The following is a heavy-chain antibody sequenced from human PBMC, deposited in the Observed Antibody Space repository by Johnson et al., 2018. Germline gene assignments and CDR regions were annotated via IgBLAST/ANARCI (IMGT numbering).Heavy chain of an antibody. CDR1: GFTFDDYA. V-gene: IGHV3-9*01. CDR3: AKGGMVGRGASAFDI. D-gene: IGHD1-26*01. J-gene: IGHJ3*02. Sequence: VQLVQSGGGLVQPGRSLRLSCAASGFTFDDYAMHWVRQAPGKGLEWVSGISWNSGSIGYADSVKGRFTISSDNAKNSLYLQMNSLRAEDTALSYCAKGGMVGRGASAFDIWGQGTMVTVSS. CDR2: ISWNSGSI.